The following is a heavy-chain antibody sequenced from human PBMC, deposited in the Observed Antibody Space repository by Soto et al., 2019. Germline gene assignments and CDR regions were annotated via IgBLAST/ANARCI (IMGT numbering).Heavy chain of an antibody. J-gene: IGHJ5*02. Sequence: QVQLQESGPGLVKPSQTLSLTCTVSGDSVSSSSYYWSWIRQHPGKGLEWMGYIHHGGTTYYNPSLKSRITLSVDTSKNQFSLRLSSVTAADTAVYYCASGLGYKAWGQGTVVTVSS. CDR3: ASGLGYKA. CDR2: IHHGGTT. D-gene: IGHD5-12*01. CDR1: GDSVSSSSYY. V-gene: IGHV4-31*03.